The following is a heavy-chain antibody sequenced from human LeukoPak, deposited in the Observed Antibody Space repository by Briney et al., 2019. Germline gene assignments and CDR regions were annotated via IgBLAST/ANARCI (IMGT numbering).Heavy chain of an antibody. Sequence: SVKVSCKASGGTFSSYAISWMRQAPGQGLEWMGGIIPIFGTENYAQKFQGRVTITTDEPTSTAYMELSILRSEDTAVYYCARSYLPSYSGSYYFEGWGQGTLVTVSS. CDR2: IIPIFGTE. CDR3: ARSYLPSYSGSYYFEG. V-gene: IGHV1-69*05. CDR1: GGTFSSYA. J-gene: IGHJ4*02. D-gene: IGHD1-26*01.